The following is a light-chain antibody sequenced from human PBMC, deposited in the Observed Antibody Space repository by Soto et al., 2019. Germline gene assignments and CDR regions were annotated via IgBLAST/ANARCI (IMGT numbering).Light chain of an antibody. CDR2: DVS. J-gene: IGLJ1*01. CDR3: CSYAGTYVYV. V-gene: IGLV2-11*01. CDR1: NSDVGGYNY. Sequence: QSVLTQPRSVSGSPGQSVTISCTGTNSDVGGYNYVYWYQQHPGKAPKLMIYDVSMRPSGVPDRFSGSKSGNTASLTISGLQADDEADYYCCSYAGTYVYVFGTGTQLTVL.